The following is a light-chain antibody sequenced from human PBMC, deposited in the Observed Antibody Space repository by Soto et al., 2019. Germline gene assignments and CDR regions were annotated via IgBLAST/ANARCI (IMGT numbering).Light chain of an antibody. CDR2: DVS. CDR1: SSDVGGHNS. J-gene: IGLJ1*01. Sequence: QSALAQPASVSGSPGQSITISCTGTSSDVGGHNSVSWYRQDPGKAPKLMIYDVSNRPSGVSDRFSGSKSGNTASLTVSGLQPDDEADYHCCSFAGSNPFPYVFGTGTKVTVL. V-gene: IGLV2-23*02. CDR3: CSFAGSNPFPYV.